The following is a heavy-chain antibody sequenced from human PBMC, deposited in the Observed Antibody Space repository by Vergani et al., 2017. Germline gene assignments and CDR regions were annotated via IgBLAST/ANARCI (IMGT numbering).Heavy chain of an antibody. J-gene: IGHJ6*02. Sequence: EVQLLESGGGLVQPGGSLRLSCEASGFSFPGYAMSWVRQAPGKGLEWVSSVSGSSATPYYADSVKGRFIISRDNSKNMLYLQMNSLRAEDTAVYYCAKGGRHDYDTKRQFYYYYGVDVWGQGTTVTVSS. CDR2: VSGSSATP. CDR1: GFSFPGYA. V-gene: IGHV3-23*01. CDR3: AKGGRHDYDTKRQFYYYYGVDV. D-gene: IGHD3-16*01.